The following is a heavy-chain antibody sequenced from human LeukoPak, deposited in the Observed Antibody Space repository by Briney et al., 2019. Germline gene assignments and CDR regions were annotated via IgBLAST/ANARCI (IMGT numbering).Heavy chain of an antibody. Sequence: ASVKVSCKASRYTFTSYDINWVREAAGQRLEWMGWMNPNTGRTSFAQRFQGRLTMTRDASISTAYMELSSLRSDDTAVYYCARLSQTPDYYSNGGYYYLGYWGQGTPVTVSS. CDR2: MNPNTGRT. V-gene: IGHV1-8*01. CDR1: RYTFTSYD. CDR3: ARLSQTPDYYSNGGYYYLGY. J-gene: IGHJ4*02. D-gene: IGHD3-22*01.